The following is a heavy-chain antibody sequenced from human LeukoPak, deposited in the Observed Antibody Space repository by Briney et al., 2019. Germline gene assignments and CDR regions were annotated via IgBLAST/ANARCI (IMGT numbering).Heavy chain of an antibody. J-gene: IGHJ6*02. CDR3: AYRFLGGYYYGMDV. CDR2: IIPIYGTA. CDR1: GGTFISYA. D-gene: IGHD3-3*01. Sequence: SVNLSCKVSGGTFISYAISWVRQPPGQGLEWMGVIIPIYGTANYAQKCQGRLTITADESTSTAYMELSSLRSEDTAVYYCAYRFLGGYYYGMDVWGQGTTVTVSS. V-gene: IGHV1-69*01.